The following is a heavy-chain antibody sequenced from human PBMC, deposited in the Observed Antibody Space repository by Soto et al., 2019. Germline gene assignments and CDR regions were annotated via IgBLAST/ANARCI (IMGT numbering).Heavy chain of an antibody. CDR3: AKHLAGAVAGLSDMDV. Sequence: PGGSLRLSCEVSGFSVTANYMHWVRQAPGKGLEWVAVISYDGSNKYYADSVKGRFTISRDNSKNTLYLQMNSLRAEDTAVYYCAKHLAGAVAGLSDMDVWGQGTTVTVSS. CDR1: GFSVTANY. D-gene: IGHD6-19*01. CDR2: ISYDGSNK. J-gene: IGHJ6*02. V-gene: IGHV3-30*18.